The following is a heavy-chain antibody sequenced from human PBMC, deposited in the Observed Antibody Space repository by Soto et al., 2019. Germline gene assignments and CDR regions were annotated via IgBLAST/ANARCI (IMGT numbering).Heavy chain of an antibody. V-gene: IGHV4-59*03. CDR3: AAASYDLFTGYLIRGVDS. J-gene: IGHJ4*02. Sequence: SETLSLTCNVSGGSISRNYWSWIRLSPEKGLEWIGHIYYTGSTNYNPSLQSRVTISVDTSRNQFSLKLFSVTAADTAVYYCAAASYDLFTGYLIRGVDSWGQGTRVTVSS. CDR2: IYYTGST. CDR1: GGSISRNY. D-gene: IGHD3-9*01.